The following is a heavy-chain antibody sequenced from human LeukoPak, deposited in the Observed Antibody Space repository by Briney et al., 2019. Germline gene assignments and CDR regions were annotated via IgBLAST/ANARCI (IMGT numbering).Heavy chain of an antibody. CDR1: GFTFDDYA. CDR2: ISGSGGST. Sequence: GRSLRLSCAASGFTFDDYAMHWVRQAPGKGLEWVSAISGSGGSTYYADSVKGRFTISRDNSKNTLYLQMNSLRAEDTAVYYCAKEAAAGTPLYYFDYWGQGTLVTVSS. V-gene: IGHV3-23*01. J-gene: IGHJ4*02. CDR3: AKEAAAGTPLYYFDY. D-gene: IGHD6-13*01.